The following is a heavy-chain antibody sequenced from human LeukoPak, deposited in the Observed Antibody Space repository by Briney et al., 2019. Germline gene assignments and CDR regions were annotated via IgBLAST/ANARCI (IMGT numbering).Heavy chain of an antibody. CDR3: ARGGDTVGGSKFAFDI. D-gene: IGHD5-12*01. Sequence: PGGSLRLSCADSRFFVSNSYMSWVGRAPGKGLEWVSVISGGGTTYYAASVKGRFTSSRDNSKNTLYLQMNSLRAEDTAVYYCARGGDTVGGSKFAFDIWGQGTMVTVSS. V-gene: IGHV3-53*01. CDR1: RFFVSNSY. J-gene: IGHJ3*02. CDR2: ISGGGTT.